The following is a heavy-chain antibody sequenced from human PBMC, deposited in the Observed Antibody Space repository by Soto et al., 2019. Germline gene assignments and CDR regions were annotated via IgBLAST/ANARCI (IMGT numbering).Heavy chain of an antibody. D-gene: IGHD3-3*01. CDR1: GFSLSNARMG. V-gene: IGHV2-26*01. CDR2: IFSNDEK. J-gene: IGHJ5*02. CDR3: ARISSGVTYYDFWSGYLNWFDP. Sequence: QVTLKESGPVLVKPTETLTLTCTVSGFSLSNARMGVSWIRQPPGKALEWLAHIFSNDEKSYSTSLKSRLTISKDTSKSQVVLTMTNMDPVDTATYYCARISSGVTYYDFWSGYLNWFDPWGQGTLVTVSS.